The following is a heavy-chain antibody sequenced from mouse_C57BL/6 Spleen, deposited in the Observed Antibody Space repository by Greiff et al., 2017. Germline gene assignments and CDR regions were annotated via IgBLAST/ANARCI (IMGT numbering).Heavy chain of an antibody. CDR1: GFTFSDYY. CDR2: INYDGSST. V-gene: IGHV5-16*01. D-gene: IGHD1-1*01. Sequence: DVKLVESEGGLVQPGSSMKLSCTASGFTFSDYYMAWVRQVPEKGLEWVANINYDGSSTYYLDSLKSRFIISRDNAKNILYLQMSSLKSEDTATYYCARDRDYGSSHYAMDYWGQGTSVTVSS. CDR3: ARDRDYGSSHYAMDY. J-gene: IGHJ4*01.